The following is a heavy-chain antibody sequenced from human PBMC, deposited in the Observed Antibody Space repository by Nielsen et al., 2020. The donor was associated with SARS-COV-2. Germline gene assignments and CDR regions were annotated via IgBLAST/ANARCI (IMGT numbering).Heavy chain of an antibody. Sequence: SLKISCAASGFTFDDYAMHWVRQAPGKGLEWVSGISWNSGSIGYADSVKGRFTVSRDNTNNLLFLQMNSLRVEDTAVYYCVREWGYWGLGTLVTVSS. V-gene: IGHV3-9*01. D-gene: IGHD3-16*01. J-gene: IGHJ4*02. CDR1: GFTFDDYA. CDR2: ISWNSGSI. CDR3: VREWGY.